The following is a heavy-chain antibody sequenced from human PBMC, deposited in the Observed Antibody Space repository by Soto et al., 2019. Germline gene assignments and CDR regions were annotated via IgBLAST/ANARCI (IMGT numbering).Heavy chain of an antibody. D-gene: IGHD3-10*01. CDR3: ARAATGSYHSAC. Sequence: QVQLVQSGPEVKNPGASVRVSCVASGYAFTSYGVNWVRQAPGQGLEWMGWIAPHSGRTTYLPKFQGRVTMTADVSTNTAYIELRSINSYDKGIYFCARAATGSYHSACWGQGTVVTVSS. V-gene: IGHV1-18*04. CDR2: IAPHSGRT. J-gene: IGHJ4*02. CDR1: GYAFTSYG.